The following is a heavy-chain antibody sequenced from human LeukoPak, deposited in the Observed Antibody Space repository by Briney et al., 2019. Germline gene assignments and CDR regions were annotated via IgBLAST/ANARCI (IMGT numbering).Heavy chain of an antibody. CDR1: GYTLTELS. D-gene: IGHD4-17*01. V-gene: IGHV1-24*01. Sequence: ASVKVSCKVSGYTLTELSMHWVRQAPGKGLEWMGGFDPEDGETIYAQKFQGRVTMTEDTSTDTAYMELSSLRSEDTAVYYCATPIRYGDSLNYWGQGTLVTVSS. J-gene: IGHJ4*02. CDR2: FDPEDGET. CDR3: ATPIRYGDSLNY.